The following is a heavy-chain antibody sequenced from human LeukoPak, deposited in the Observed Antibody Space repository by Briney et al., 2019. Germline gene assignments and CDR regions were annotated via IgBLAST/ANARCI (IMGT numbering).Heavy chain of an antibody. CDR3: ARAYGSGSYHSNWFES. J-gene: IGHJ5*01. CDR1: GGSFSGYY. V-gene: IGHV4-34*01. Sequence: SETLSLTCAVYGGSFSGYYWTWIRQPPGKGLEWIGEINHSGSTNYNPSLKSRVTMSVDTSMNQFSLRLNSVTAADTAVYYCARAYGSGSYHSNWFESWGLGTLVIVSS. D-gene: IGHD3-10*01. CDR2: INHSGST.